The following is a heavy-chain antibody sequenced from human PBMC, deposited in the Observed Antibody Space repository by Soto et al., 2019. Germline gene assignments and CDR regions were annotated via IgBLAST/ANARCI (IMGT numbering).Heavy chain of an antibody. CDR3: ARGRYGDY. D-gene: IGHD1-1*01. V-gene: IGHV1-18*01. CDR2: ISAHNGNT. J-gene: IGHJ4*02. Sequence: QVHMVQSGAEVKKPGASVKVSCKGSVYTFTSYGITWARQAPGQGLEWMGWISAHNGNTDYAQKLQGRVTVTRDTSTSTAYMELRSLRSDDTAVYYCARGRYGDYWGQGALVTVSS. CDR1: VYTFTSYG.